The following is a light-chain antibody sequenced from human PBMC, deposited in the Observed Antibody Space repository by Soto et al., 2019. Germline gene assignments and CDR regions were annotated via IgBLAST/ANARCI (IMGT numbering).Light chain of an antibody. V-gene: IGKV3-15*01. CDR2: GAS. Sequence: EIVMTQSPATLSVSPGERATLSCRASQSVSSNLAWYQQKPGQAPRLLIYGASTRATGIPVRFSGSGSGTEFTLTISSLQSEDFAVYYCQHYNNWPALYTFGQGTKLEIK. J-gene: IGKJ2*01. CDR3: QHYNNWPALYT. CDR1: QSVSSN.